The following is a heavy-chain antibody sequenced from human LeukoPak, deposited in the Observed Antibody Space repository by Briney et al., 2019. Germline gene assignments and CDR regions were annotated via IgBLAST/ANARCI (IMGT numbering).Heavy chain of an antibody. CDR2: ISYDGSNK. D-gene: IGHD6-6*01. J-gene: IGHJ4*02. V-gene: IGHV3-30*04. Sequence: GGSLRLSCAAAGFTFSSYAMHWVRQAPGKGLEWVAVISYDGSNKYYADSVKGRFTISRDNSKNTLYLQMHSLRAEDTAVYYCARVEEQLAADYWGQGTLVTVSS. CDR3: ARVEEQLAADY. CDR1: GFTFSSYA.